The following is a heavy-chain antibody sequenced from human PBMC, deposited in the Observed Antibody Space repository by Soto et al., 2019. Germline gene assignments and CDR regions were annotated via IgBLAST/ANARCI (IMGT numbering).Heavy chain of an antibody. D-gene: IGHD4-17*01. CDR2: IYYSGST. Sequence: PSVTMSVTWTVSGGNIISSIYYWGWIRQPPGKGLEWIGSIYYSGSTYYNPSLKSRVTISVDTSKNQSSLKLSSVTAADTAVYYCARQGLGDYVVYYYYGMDVWGQGTTVTVSS. V-gene: IGHV4-39*01. J-gene: IGHJ6*02. CDR1: GGNIISSIYY. CDR3: ARQGLGDYVVYYYYGMDV.